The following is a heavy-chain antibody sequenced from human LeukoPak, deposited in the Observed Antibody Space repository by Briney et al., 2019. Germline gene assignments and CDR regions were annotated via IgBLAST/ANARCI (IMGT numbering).Heavy chain of an antibody. CDR2: VDDRGNI. D-gene: IGHD1-26*01. CDR3: ARKWVNNTLDI. CDR1: GDSFSGYF. J-gene: IGHJ3*02. Sequence: PSETLSLTCAVYGDSFSGYFWSWIRQSPAKGLEWFGEVDDRGNIFYNPSLKSRVTISADPAKNQFSLNVMSVTAADTDVYYCARKWVNNTLDIWGQGTTVTVSS. V-gene: IGHV4-34*01.